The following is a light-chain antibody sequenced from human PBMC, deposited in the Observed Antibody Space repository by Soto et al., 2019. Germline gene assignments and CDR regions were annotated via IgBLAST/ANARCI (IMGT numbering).Light chain of an antibody. V-gene: IGKV1-5*01. J-gene: IGKJ1*01. CDR2: DAS. Sequence: DIKMTQSPSTLSASVGARVTITCRASQSISSWLAWYQQKPGKARKLLIYDASSLESGVTSRFSGSGSGTEFTLTISSLQPDDFATYYCQQYNSYSGTFGQGTKVDIK. CDR3: QQYNSYSGT. CDR1: QSISSW.